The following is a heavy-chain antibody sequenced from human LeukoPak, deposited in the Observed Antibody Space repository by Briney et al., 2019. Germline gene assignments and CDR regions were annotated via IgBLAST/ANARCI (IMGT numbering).Heavy chain of an antibody. CDR1: GFTFSSYA. V-gene: IGHV3-23*01. Sequence: GGSLRLSCAASGFTFSSYAMSWVRQAPGKGLEWVSAISGSGGSTYYADSVKGRFTISRDNSKNTLHLQMNSLRAEDTAVYYCAKDDIVVVPAAIFDYYYMDVWGKGTTVTVSS. CDR3: AKDDIVVVPAAIFDYYYMDV. CDR2: ISGSGGST. J-gene: IGHJ6*03. D-gene: IGHD2-2*02.